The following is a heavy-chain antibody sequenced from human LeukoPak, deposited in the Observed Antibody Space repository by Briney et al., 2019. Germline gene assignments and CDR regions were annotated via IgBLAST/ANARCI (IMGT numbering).Heavy chain of an antibody. CDR2: LQYDRNNE. CDR1: GFTLSNYG. D-gene: IGHD5-24*01. Sequence: PGGCLTLSCAAAGFTLSNYGMDWVSHAPRRGREWVEFLQYDRNNEYYADSVKGRFTVSGENSTNPLSLQMNSLRAEDTAVYHCVKARGDGYNDAFDMWGQGTMVTVSS. J-gene: IGHJ3*02. CDR3: VKARGDGYNDAFDM. V-gene: IGHV3-30*02.